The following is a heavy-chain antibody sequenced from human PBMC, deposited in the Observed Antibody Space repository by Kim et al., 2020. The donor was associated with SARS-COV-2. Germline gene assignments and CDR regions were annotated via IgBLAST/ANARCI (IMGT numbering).Heavy chain of an antibody. J-gene: IGHJ6*02. CDR3: AKDKWIARGYCSSTSCYGMVRYYYYYGMDV. CDR2: ISGDGGST. V-gene: IGHV3-43*02. Sequence: GGSLRLSCAASGFTFDDYAMHWVRQAPGKGLEWVSLISGDGGSTYYADSVKGRFTISRDNSKNSLYLQMNSLRTEDTALYYCAKDKWIARGYCSSTSCYGMVRYYYYYGMDVWGQGTTVTVSS. CDR1: GFTFDDYA. D-gene: IGHD2-2*01.